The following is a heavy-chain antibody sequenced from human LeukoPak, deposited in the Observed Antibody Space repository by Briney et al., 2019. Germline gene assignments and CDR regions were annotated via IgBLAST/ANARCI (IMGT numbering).Heavy chain of an antibody. V-gene: IGHV3-7*01. CDR1: GFTFGNYW. CDR3: ARGLCGGDCYDY. J-gene: IGHJ4*02. D-gene: IGHD2-21*02. Sequence: GGSLRLSCVASGFTFGNYWMTWVRQAPGKGLEWVAFMSGDGSAKFYLDSVKGRFTISRDNTKRSLYLQMDSLRAEDTALYYCARGLCGGDCYDYWGQGTLVTVSS. CDR2: MSGDGSAK.